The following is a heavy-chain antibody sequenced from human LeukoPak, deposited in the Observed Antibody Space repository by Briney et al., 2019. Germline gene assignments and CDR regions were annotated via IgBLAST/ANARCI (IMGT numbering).Heavy chain of an antibody. D-gene: IGHD5-12*01. CDR2: ISGSGGST. V-gene: IGHV3-23*01. CDR1: GFTFSSYA. CDR3: ARAMRSGYDY. J-gene: IGHJ4*02. Sequence: GGSLRLSCAASGFTFSSYAMSWVRQAPGKGLEWVSAISGSGGSTYYADSVKGRFTISRDNAKNSLYLEMNSLRDEDTAVYYCARAMRSGYDYWGQGTLVTVSS.